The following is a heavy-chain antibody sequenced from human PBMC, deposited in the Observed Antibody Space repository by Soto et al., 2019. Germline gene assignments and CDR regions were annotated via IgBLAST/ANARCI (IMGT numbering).Heavy chain of an antibody. D-gene: IGHD6-13*01. CDR2: IVPIYRTA. J-gene: IGHJ4*02. Sequence: SVKVSCKASGGTFSSYRINWVRQAPGQGLEWVGGIVPIYRTADYAQKFQGRVTITADESARTSYMELRNLKSQDTAVYYCVRDSGAKLSSSWGQGXLVTVYS. V-gene: IGHV1-69*13. CDR3: VRDSGAKLSSS. CDR1: GGTFSSYR.